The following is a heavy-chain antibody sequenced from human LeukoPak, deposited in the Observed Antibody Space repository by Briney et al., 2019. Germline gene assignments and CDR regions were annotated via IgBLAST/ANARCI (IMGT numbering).Heavy chain of an antibody. CDR3: VRDTRYDMDV. CDR2: IYTSGTT. J-gene: IGHJ6*03. Sequence: SETLSLTCSVSGHSISSASYYWSWIRQPAGKGLEWVGRIYTSGTTTYNPSLKSRVTISVDTPKNQFSLKLNSVTAADTAVYYCVRDTRYDMDVWGKGTTVTVSS. CDR1: GHSISSASYY. V-gene: IGHV4-61*02.